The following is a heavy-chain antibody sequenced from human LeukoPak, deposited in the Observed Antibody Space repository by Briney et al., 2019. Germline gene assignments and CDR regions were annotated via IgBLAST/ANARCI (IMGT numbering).Heavy chain of an antibody. CDR1: GFTFSGHW. Sequence: GGSLRLSCAASGFTFSGHWMSWVRQAPGKGLEWVANINQGGSDKYYVDSVKARFTISRDNANNLLYLQMNSLRGEDTAVYYCTRDRSRAEDDWGQGTLVTVSS. V-gene: IGHV3-7*01. CDR3: TRDRSRAEDD. D-gene: IGHD1-14*01. J-gene: IGHJ4*02. CDR2: INQGGSDK.